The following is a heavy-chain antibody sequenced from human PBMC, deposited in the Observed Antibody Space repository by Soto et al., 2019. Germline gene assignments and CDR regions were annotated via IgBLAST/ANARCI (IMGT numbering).Heavy chain of an antibody. J-gene: IGHJ5*02. CDR3: ARSGWEGKWFDP. CDR2: IYYSGST. D-gene: IGHD1-26*01. CDR1: GGSISSYY. Sequence: SDTLXLTCTVSGGSISSYYWSWIRQPPGKGLEWIGYIYYSGSTNYNPSLKSRVTISVDTSKNQFSLKLSSVTAADTAVYYCARSGWEGKWFDPWGQGTLVTVSS. V-gene: IGHV4-59*07.